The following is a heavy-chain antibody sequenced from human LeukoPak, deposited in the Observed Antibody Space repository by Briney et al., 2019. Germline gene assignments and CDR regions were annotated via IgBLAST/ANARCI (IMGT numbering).Heavy chain of an antibody. CDR3: ARALWLELRGDIWFDP. Sequence: SETLSLTXTVSGGSIRSYYWSWIRQPPGKGLEWIGYIYYSGSTNYNPSLKSRVTISVDTSKNQFSLKLSSVTAADTAVYYCARALWLELRGDIWFDPWGQGTLVTVSS. CDR2: IYYSGST. D-gene: IGHD1-7*01. J-gene: IGHJ5*02. CDR1: GGSIRSYY. V-gene: IGHV4-59*01.